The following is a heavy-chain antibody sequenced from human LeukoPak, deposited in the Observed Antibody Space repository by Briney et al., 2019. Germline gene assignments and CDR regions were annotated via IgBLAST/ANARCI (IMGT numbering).Heavy chain of an antibody. V-gene: IGHV3-7*04. CDR3: AREGILAGVDY. CDR2: IKQDGSAK. D-gene: IGHD6-13*01. CDR1: GFTFSSYW. Sequence: PGGSLRLSCAASGFTFSSYWMSWVRQAPGKGLEWVANIKQDGSAKYSVDSVKGRFIISRDNAKNSLYLQMNSLRAEDTAVYYCAREGILAGVDYWGQGTLVTVSS. J-gene: IGHJ4*02.